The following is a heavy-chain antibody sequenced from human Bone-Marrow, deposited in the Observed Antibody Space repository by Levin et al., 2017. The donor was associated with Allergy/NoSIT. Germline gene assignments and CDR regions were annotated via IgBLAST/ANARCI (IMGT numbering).Heavy chain of an antibody. J-gene: IGHJ6*02. V-gene: IGHV3-13*01. CDR1: GFLFSKFD. CDR2: IGTAGDT. Sequence: LSLTCAASGFLFSKFDMHWVRQATGTGLEWVSAIGTAGDTYYQDSVKGRFTISRDNAKNSVYLQMDRLRAGDTAVDYCVKGAPDCYYYGLDVWAQGTTVTVSS. CDR3: VKGAPDCYYYGLDV.